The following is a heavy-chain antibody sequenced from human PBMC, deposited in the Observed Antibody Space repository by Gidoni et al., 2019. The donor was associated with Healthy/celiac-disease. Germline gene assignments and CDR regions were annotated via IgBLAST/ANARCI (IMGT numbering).Heavy chain of an antibody. CDR1: GFTFSSYA. D-gene: IGHD5-12*01. J-gene: IGHJ4*02. CDR2: ISGSGGST. V-gene: IGHV3-23*01. CDR3: AHKPRDSGYDVCYFDY. Sequence: EVQLLESGGGLVQPGGSLRLSCAASGFTFSSYAMSWVRQAPGTGLEWVSAISGSGGSTYYADSVKGRFTISRDNSKNTLYLQMNSLRAEDTAVYYCAHKPRDSGYDVCYFDYWGQGTLVTVSS.